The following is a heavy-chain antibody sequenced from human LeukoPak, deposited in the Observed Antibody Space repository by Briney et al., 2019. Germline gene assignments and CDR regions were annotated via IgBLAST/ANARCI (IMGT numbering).Heavy chain of an antibody. D-gene: IGHD6-19*01. CDR1: GSTFSGYW. Sequence: PGGSLRLSCAASGSTFSGYWMNWVRQVPGKGLEWVANIKQDGSEKNYVDSVKGRFTISRDNAKNSLYLQLNSLRAEDTAVYYCAGGTGWLIDYWGQGTLVTVSS. CDR2: IKQDGSEK. CDR3: AGGTGWLIDY. J-gene: IGHJ4*02. V-gene: IGHV3-7*04.